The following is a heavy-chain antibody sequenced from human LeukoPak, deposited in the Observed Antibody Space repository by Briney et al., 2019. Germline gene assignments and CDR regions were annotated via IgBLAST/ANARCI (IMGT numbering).Heavy chain of an antibody. V-gene: IGHV4-34*01. CDR1: GGSFSSYY. CDR3: ARSVRYFDWLPTYYFDY. D-gene: IGHD3-9*01. J-gene: IGHJ4*02. Sequence: SETLSLTCAVYGGSFSSYYWSWIRQPPGKGLEWIGEINHSGSTSYKPSLKSRVTISLDTSKNQFSLKLSSVTAADTAVYYCARSVRYFDWLPTYYFDYWGQGTLVTVSS. CDR2: INHSGST.